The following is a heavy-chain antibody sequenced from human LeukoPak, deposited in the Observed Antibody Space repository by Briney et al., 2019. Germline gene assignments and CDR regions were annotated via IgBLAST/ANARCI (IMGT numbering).Heavy chain of an antibody. J-gene: IGHJ3*02. D-gene: IGHD1-26*01. Sequence: GGSLRLSCAASGFTFSSYGMHWVRQAPGKGLEWVAVIWYDGSNKYYADSVKGRFTISRDNSKNTLYLQMNSLRAEDTAVYYCARGHSGSYQRTDAFDIWGQGTTVTVSS. CDR1: GFTFSSYG. V-gene: IGHV3-33*01. CDR3: ARGHSGSYQRTDAFDI. CDR2: IWYDGSNK.